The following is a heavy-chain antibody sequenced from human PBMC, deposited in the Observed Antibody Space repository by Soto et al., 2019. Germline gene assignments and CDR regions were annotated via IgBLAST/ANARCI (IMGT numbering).Heavy chain of an antibody. V-gene: IGHV1-8*01. D-gene: IGHD4-4*01. CDR2: MNPNSGDT. CDR1: GYTFNSYD. Sequence: GASVKVSCKASGYTFNSYDINWVRQATGQGLEWMGWMNPNSGDTGYAQKFQGRVTMTRNTSISTAYMELSSLRSEDTAVYYCARRVYTLYYYYHYYMDVWGKGTTVTVSS. CDR3: ARRVYTLYYYYHYYMDV. J-gene: IGHJ6*03.